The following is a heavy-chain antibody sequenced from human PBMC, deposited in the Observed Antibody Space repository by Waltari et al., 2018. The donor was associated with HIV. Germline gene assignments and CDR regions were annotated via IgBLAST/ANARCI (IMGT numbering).Heavy chain of an antibody. CDR1: GSTFSSYA. J-gene: IGHJ3*02. CDR2: ISSSGSTI. D-gene: IGHD2-8*02. V-gene: IGHV3-48*03. Sequence: EVQLVESGGGLVQPGGSLRLSCAASGSTFSSYAMNWVRQAPGKGLDWVSYISSSGSTIYYADSVKGRFTISRDNAKNSLYLQMNSLRAEDTAVYYCASWWDAFDIWGQGTMVTVSS. CDR3: ASWWDAFDI.